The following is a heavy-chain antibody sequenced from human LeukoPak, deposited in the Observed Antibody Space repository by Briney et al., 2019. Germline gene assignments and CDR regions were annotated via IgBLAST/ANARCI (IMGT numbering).Heavy chain of an antibody. J-gene: IGHJ4*02. D-gene: IGHD3-22*01. CDR3: ARNGDDSSDYYYFDY. Sequence: SETLSLTCSVSGGSISSSSYSWSWIRQPPGKGLEWIGYIYNSGSSYNPSLKSRVTISADTSKNQFSLKLRSVTAADTAIYYCARNGDDSSDYYYFDYWGQGTLVTVSS. CDR1: GGSISSSSYS. V-gene: IGHV4-61*01. CDR2: IYNSGS.